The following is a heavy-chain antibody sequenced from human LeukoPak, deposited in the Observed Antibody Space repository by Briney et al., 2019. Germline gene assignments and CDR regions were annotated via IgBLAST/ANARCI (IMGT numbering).Heavy chain of an antibody. CDR3: VKGYYDSRHSSNPFDP. CDR1: GFTFSSYA. J-gene: IGHJ5*02. V-gene: IGHV4-59*03. Sequence: GSLRLSCAASGFTFSSYAMSWVRQAPGKGLEWIGYIYYTGGTKYNPSLKSRVAISIDASKSQFSLKLSAVTAADTAVYYCVKGYYDSRHSSNPFDPWGQGTLVTVSS. CDR2: IYYTGGT. D-gene: IGHD3-22*01.